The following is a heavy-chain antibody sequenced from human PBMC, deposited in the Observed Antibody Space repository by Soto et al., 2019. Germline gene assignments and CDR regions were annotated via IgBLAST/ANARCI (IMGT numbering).Heavy chain of an antibody. D-gene: IGHD6-13*01. CDR1: GFTFSDYY. CDR3: ARAPAMKLVQHWFDP. V-gene: IGHV3-11*06. J-gene: IGHJ5*02. Sequence: GGSLRLSCAASGFTFSDYYMSWIRQAPGKGLEWVSYISSSSSYTNYADSVKGRFTISRDNAKNSLYLQMNSLRAEDTAVYYCARAPAMKLVQHWFDPWGQGTLVTVSS. CDR2: ISSSSSYT.